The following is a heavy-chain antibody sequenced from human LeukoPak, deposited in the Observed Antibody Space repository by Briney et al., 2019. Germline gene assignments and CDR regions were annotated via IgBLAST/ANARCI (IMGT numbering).Heavy chain of an antibody. D-gene: IGHD1-26*01. J-gene: IGHJ4*02. CDR1: GFTFNTYA. CDR2: ISGSGDST. CDR3: AKLLSGSYYTDYFDY. Sequence: GGSLRLSCAASGFTFNTYAMTWVRQAPGKGLEWVSSISGSGDSTYYADSVKGRFTISRDNSKNTLYLQMNSLRAEDTAVYYCAKLLSGSYYTDYFDYWGQGTLVTVSS. V-gene: IGHV3-23*01.